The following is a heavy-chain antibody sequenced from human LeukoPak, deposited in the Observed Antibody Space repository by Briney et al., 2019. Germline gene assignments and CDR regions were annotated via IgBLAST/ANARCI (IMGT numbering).Heavy chain of an antibody. CDR2: FSGDGGST. CDR3: AKVLLYGGEGDGSSGYNPPFDY. V-gene: IGHV3-23*01. Sequence: GWSKRPSCAASGSTFSSYAMSWGHLAPRNGLGWVSAFSGDGGSTYYADSVNGRFTLSSDTSRNTLYQQRNRLGAETTAVSYCAKVLLYGGEGDGSSGYNPPFDYWGQGTLVTVSS. CDR1: GSTFSSYA. D-gene: IGHD3-22*01. J-gene: IGHJ4*02.